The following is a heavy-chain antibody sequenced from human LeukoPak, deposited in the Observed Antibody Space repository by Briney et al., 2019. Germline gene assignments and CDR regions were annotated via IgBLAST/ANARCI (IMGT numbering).Heavy chain of an antibody. D-gene: IGHD3-16*01. Sequence: GASVKVSCKASGYTFTGYYMHWVRQAPGQGLEWMGWINPNSGGTNYAQKFQGWVTMTRDTSISTAYMELSRLRSDDTAVYYCARGLRFGRYSDYYYGMDVWGQGTTVTVSS. CDR3: ARGLRFGRYSDYYYGMDV. CDR1: GYTFTGYY. CDR2: INPNSGGT. V-gene: IGHV1-2*04. J-gene: IGHJ6*02.